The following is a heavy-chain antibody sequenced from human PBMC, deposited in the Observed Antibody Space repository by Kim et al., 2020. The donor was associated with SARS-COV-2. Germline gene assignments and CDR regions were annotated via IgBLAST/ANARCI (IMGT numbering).Heavy chain of an antibody. CDR3: ARDPGRRFDY. CDR2: IKEDGSDK. D-gene: IGHD1-1*01. V-gene: IGHV3-7*01. J-gene: IGHJ4*02. CDR1: GFMFETYW. Sequence: GGSLRLSCAASGFMFETYWMTWVRQAPGKGLEWVASIKEDGSDKYYVDSVKGRFTISKDNAKSSLFLQMNSLRAEDTAVYYCARDPGRRFDYWGQGTLVTVSS.